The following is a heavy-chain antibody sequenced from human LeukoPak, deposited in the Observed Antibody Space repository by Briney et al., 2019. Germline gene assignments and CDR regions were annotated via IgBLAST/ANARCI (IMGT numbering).Heavy chain of an antibody. Sequence: GGSLRLSCAASGFTFSSYWMSWVRQAPGKGLEWVANIKQDGSEKYYEDSVKGRFTISRDNAKNSLYLQMNSLRAEDTAVYYCARVDYVWGSYRFNYMDVWGKGTTVTVSS. CDR1: GFTFSSYW. CDR3: ARVDYVWGSYRFNYMDV. V-gene: IGHV3-7*01. J-gene: IGHJ6*03. CDR2: IKQDGSEK. D-gene: IGHD3-16*02.